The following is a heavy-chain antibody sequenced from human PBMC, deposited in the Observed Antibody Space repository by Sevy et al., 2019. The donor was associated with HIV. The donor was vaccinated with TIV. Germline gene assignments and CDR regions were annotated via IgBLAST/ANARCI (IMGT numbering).Heavy chain of an antibody. V-gene: IGHV1-18*04. CDR1: GYTFTSYG. D-gene: IGHD3-10*01. J-gene: IGHJ3*02. CDR3: ARSGSPLLWFGANAFDI. Sequence: ASVKVSCKASGYTFTSYGISWVRQAPGQGLEWMGWISAYNGNTNYAQKLQGRVTMTTDTSTSTAYMELGSLRSDDTAVYYCARSGSPLLWFGANAFDIWGQGTMVTVSS. CDR2: ISAYNGNT.